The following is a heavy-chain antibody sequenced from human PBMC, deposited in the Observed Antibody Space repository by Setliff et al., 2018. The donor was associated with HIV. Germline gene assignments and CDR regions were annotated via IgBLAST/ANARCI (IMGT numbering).Heavy chain of an antibody. Sequence: ASVKVSCKSSGYRISDYAVTWVRQAPGQGLEWMGRINPYNGNTNYAKKFQGRITLTTDTSTSTAYMEVRSLRSDDTADYYCARASSLPYYNYLSGSHDYYYYIDVWGEGTTVTVSS. CDR1: GYRISDYA. J-gene: IGHJ6*03. V-gene: IGHV1-18*04. CDR2: INPYNGNT. CDR3: ARASSLPYYNYLSGSHDYYYYIDV. D-gene: IGHD3-3*01.